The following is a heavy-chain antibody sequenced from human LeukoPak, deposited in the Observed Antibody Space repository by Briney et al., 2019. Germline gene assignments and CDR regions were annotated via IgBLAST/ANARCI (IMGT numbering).Heavy chain of an antibody. Sequence: GASVKVSCKASGYTFTSYYMHWVRQAPGQGLEWMGIINPSGGSTSYAQKFQGRVTMTRDTSTSTVYMELSSLRSEDTAVYYCARGTMVRGADDAFDIWGQGTMVTVSS. CDR2: INPSGGST. CDR1: GYTFTSYY. J-gene: IGHJ3*02. D-gene: IGHD3-10*01. V-gene: IGHV1-46*01. CDR3: ARGTMVRGADDAFDI.